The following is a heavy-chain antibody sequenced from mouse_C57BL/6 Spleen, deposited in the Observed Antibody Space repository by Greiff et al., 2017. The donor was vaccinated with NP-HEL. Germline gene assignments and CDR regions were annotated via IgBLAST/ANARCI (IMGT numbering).Heavy chain of an antibody. V-gene: IGHV1-59*01. Sequence: QVQLQQPGAELVRPGTSVKLSCKASGYTFTSYWMHWVKQRPGQGLEWIGVIDPSDSYTNYNQKFKGKATLTVDTSSSTAYMQLSSLTSEDSAVYYCARGEDYSSDFDYWGQGTTLTVSS. J-gene: IGHJ2*01. CDR3: ARGEDYSSDFDY. CDR1: GYTFTSYW. CDR2: IDPSDSYT. D-gene: IGHD2-12*01.